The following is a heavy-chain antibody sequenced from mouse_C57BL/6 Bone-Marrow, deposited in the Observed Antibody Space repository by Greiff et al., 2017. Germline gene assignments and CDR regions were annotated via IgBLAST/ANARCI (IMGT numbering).Heavy chain of an antibody. D-gene: IGHD2-4*01. J-gene: IGHJ4*01. V-gene: IGHV2-6*03. CDR3: ARPYYYDYDGYAMDY. CDR2: IWSDGST. Sequence: QVQLKQSGPGLVAPSQSLSITCTVSGFSLTSYGVHWVRQPPGKGLEWLVVIWSDGSTTYNSAHNSRLSISKDNSKSQVFLKMNSLQTDDTAMYYCARPYYYDYDGYAMDYWGQGTSVTVSS. CDR1: GFSLTSYG.